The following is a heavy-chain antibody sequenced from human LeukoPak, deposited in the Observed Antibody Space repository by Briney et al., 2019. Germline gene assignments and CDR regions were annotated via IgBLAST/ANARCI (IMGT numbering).Heavy chain of an antibody. CDR2: IYSSGST. CDR3: ASVAAPGEY. CDR1: GGSISSGNSY. J-gene: IGHJ4*02. D-gene: IGHD6-13*01. Sequence: PSETLSLTCTVSGGSISSGNSYWSWIRQPAGKGLEWIGRIYSSGSTNYNPSLKSRVTISVDTSKNQFSLKLSSVTAADTAVYYCASVAAPGEYWGQGTLVTVSS. V-gene: IGHV4-61*02.